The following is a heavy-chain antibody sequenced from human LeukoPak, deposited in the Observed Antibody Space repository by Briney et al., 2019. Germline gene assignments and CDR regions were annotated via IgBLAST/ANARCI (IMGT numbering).Heavy chain of an antibody. D-gene: IGHD3-9*01. CDR3: AAYDILAGLKDAFDI. CDR1: GYTFSRYG. CDR2: ISGSNGNT. V-gene: IGHV1-18*01. Sequence: ASVKVSCKAFGYTFSRYGVSWVRQAPGQGLEWIGWISGSNGNTNYAQNFQDRLTVTTDSSTSTAYMELSRLRSDDTAVYYCAAYDILAGLKDAFDIWGQGTMVTVSS. J-gene: IGHJ3*02.